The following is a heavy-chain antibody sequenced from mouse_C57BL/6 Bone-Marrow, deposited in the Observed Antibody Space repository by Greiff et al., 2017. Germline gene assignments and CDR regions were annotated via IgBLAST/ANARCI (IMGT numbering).Heavy chain of an antibody. Sequence: QVQLQQSGAELVRPGTSVKVSCKASGYAFTNYLIEWVKQRPGQGLEWIGVINPGSGGTNYTEKFKGKATLTADKSSSTAYMQLSSLTSEDSAVYFCARSGVTTVAWYFDVWGTGTTVTVSS. D-gene: IGHD1-1*01. CDR1: GYAFTNYL. CDR3: ARSGVTTVAWYFDV. V-gene: IGHV1-54*01. CDR2: INPGSGGT. J-gene: IGHJ1*03.